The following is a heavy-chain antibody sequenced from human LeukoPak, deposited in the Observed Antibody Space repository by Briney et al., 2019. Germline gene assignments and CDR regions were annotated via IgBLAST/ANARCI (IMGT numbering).Heavy chain of an antibody. CDR2: ISAYNGNT. J-gene: IGHJ4*02. CDR1: GYTFTSYG. V-gene: IGHV1-18*01. D-gene: IGHD3-3*01. CDR3: ARDRRDDFWSGYSYYFDY. Sequence: ASVKVSCKASGYTFTSYGISWVRQAPGQGLEWMGWISAYNGNTNYAQKLQGRVTMTTDTSTSTAYMELRSLRSDDTAVYYCARDRRDDFWSGYSYYFDYWGQGTLVTVSS.